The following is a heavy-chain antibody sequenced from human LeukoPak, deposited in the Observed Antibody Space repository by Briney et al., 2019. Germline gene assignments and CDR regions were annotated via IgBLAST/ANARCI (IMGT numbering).Heavy chain of an antibody. Sequence: GGSLRLSCAASGLAFSAYKMHWVRQAPRKGLVWVSRISTDGYTTDYADFVQGRFTASRDNTKNTWSLEMNSLRAEDTAVYYCVVGGSPGYWGKGTLVTVSS. CDR1: GLAFSAYK. CDR2: ISTDGYTT. J-gene: IGHJ4*02. V-gene: IGHV3-74*01. D-gene: IGHD2-15*01. CDR3: VVGGSPGY.